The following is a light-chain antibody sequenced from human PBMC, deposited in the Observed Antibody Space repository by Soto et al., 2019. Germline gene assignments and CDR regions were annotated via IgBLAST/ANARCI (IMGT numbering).Light chain of an antibody. J-gene: IGKJ5*01. V-gene: IGKV3-15*01. CDR1: QSVSSSY. CDR3: QQYNNWPT. Sequence: EIVLTQSSGTLSLSPGERATLSFRASQSVSSSYLAWYQQKPGQAPRLLIYGASTRATGIPARFSGSGSGTEFTLTISSLQSEDFAVYYCQQYNNWPTFGQGTRLEIK. CDR2: GAS.